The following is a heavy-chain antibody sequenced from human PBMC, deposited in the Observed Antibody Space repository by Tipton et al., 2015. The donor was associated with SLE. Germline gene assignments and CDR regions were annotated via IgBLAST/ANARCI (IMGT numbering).Heavy chain of an antibody. Sequence: TLSLTCTVSGGSISSSSYYWGWIRQPPGKGLEWIGSIDYSGSTYYNPSLKSRVTISVDTSKNQFSLKLSSVTAVDTAVYYCARDQGLLWFGELYPFDYWGQGTRVTVSS. CDR2: IDYSGST. D-gene: IGHD3-10*01. V-gene: IGHV4-39*07. J-gene: IGHJ4*02. CDR3: ARDQGLLWFGELYPFDY. CDR1: GGSISSSSYY.